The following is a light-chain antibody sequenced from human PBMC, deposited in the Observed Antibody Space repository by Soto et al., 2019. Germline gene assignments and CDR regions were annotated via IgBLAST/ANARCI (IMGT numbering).Light chain of an antibody. CDR1: QSVSSY. CDR3: QQRSNWPPIFT. Sequence: EIVLTQSPATLSLSPGERATLSCRASQSVSSYLAWYQQKPGQAPRLLIYDASNRATGIPARFSGSGSGTDFTLTSSSLEPDDFAVYYCQQRSNWPPIFTFGPGTKVDIK. J-gene: IGKJ3*01. CDR2: DAS. V-gene: IGKV3-11*01.